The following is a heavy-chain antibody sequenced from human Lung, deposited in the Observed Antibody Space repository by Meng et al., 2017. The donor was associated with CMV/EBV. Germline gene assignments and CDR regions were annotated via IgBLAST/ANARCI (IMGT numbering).Heavy chain of an antibody. CDR3: ARAGGFHPTDY. Sequence: GEXXTISCAASGFTFSSYSMNWVRQAPGKGLEWVSSISSSSSYIYYADSVKGRFTISRDNAKNSLYLQMNSLRAEDTAVYYCARAGGFHPTDYWGQGTLVTVSS. J-gene: IGHJ4*02. V-gene: IGHV3-21*01. D-gene: IGHD5-12*01. CDR1: GFTFSSYS. CDR2: ISSSSSYI.